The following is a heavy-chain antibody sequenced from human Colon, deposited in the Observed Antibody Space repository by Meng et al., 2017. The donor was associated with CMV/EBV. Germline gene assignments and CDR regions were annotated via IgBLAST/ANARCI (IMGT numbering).Heavy chain of an antibody. D-gene: IGHD4-17*01. CDR2: ISAENGNT. J-gene: IGHJ4*02. Sequence: TASGYKFGIYGITWVRQVPGQGLEWVGWISAENGNTNYAQKFQGRVTVTTDTSTKTAYMELRGLKSDDSAVYYCARAGAAVTTHFDLWGQGTLVTVSS. CDR3: ARAGAAVTTHFDL. CDR1: GYKFGIYG. V-gene: IGHV1-18*01.